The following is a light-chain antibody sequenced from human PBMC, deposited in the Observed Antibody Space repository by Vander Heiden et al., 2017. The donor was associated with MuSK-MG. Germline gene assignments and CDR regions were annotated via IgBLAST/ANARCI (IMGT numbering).Light chain of an antibody. CDR1: SSNIGALYD. V-gene: IGLV1-40*01. Sequence: QSALTQPPSVSGAPGQRVTISCTGGSSNIGALYDVHWYQQLPGTAPKLLIHCNSNRPSGVPDRFSGSQSGTSASLAITVLQAEDEADYYCQSYDSSLRGGVFGGGTKLTVL. CDR3: QSYDSSLRGGV. CDR2: CNS. J-gene: IGLJ2*01.